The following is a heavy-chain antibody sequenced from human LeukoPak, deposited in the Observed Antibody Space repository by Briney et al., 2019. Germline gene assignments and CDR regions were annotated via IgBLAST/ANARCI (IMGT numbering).Heavy chain of an antibody. J-gene: IGHJ4*02. CDR3: ARDYGDYGASLDY. CDR1: GFTFSSYV. D-gene: IGHD4-17*01. V-gene: IGHV3-30-3*01. CDR2: ISYDGSNK. Sequence: PGRSLRLSCAASGFTFSSYVMHWVRQAPGKGLEWVAVISYDGSNKFYADSVKGCFTISRDNSKNTLYLQMNILRPEDTAVYYCARDYGDYGASLDYWGQGTLVTVSS.